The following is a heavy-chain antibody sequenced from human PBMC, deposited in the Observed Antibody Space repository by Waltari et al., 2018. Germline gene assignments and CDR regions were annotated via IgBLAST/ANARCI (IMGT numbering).Heavy chain of an antibody. CDR1: GFPFSTFP. D-gene: IGHD1-1*01. Sequence: EVQLLESGGGLVQPGGSLRLSCAASGFPFSTFPVRWVRQAPGKGLEWVSAIGGSGGTTYFADSVKGRFTISRDNSKDTLYLQMNSLRAEDTAVYYCAKLPTATSFLDYWGQGTLVTVSS. J-gene: IGHJ4*02. CDR2: IGGSGGTT. V-gene: IGHV3-23*01. CDR3: AKLPTATSFLDY.